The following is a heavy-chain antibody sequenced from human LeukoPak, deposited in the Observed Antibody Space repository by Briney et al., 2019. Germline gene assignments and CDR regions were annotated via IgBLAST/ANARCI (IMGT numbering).Heavy chain of an antibody. CDR2: IKQDGSVK. CDR1: GFTLSSNW. D-gene: IGHD5-12*01. Sequence: GGSLRLSCGASGFTLSSNWMTWVRQAPGRGLEWVASIKQDGSVKYCVDSVKGRFTISRDNARNSLSLQMDSLEVQDTAVYFCARWGQTSGYYYVDNWGQGTLVTVSS. CDR3: ARWGQTSGYYYVDN. J-gene: IGHJ4*02. V-gene: IGHV3-7*01.